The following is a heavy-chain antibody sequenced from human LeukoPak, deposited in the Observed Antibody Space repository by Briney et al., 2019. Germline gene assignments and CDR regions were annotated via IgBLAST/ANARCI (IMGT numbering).Heavy chain of an antibody. CDR3: ARDKWSGGGLAQFGP. J-gene: IGHJ5*02. V-gene: IGHV4-59*01. CDR2: IYYSGNT. D-gene: IGHD2-15*01. Sequence: SETLSLTCTVSGGSISDYYWSWIRQPPGKGLEWIAYIYYSGNTKVNPSLKSRVTVSVDTSKNQFSLKLTSVTAADTAVYYCARDKWSGGGLAQFGPWGQGTLVTVSS. CDR1: GGSISDYY.